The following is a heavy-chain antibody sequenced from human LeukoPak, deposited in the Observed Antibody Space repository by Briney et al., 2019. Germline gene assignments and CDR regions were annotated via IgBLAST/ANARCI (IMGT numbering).Heavy chain of an antibody. D-gene: IGHD4-23*01. CDR2: INHSGST. CDR1: VGSFSDYY. CDR3: ARRTRDYGGKRFDP. Sequence: SETLSLTCAVYVGSFSDYYWSWIRQPPGKGLEWIGEINHSGSTNYNPSLKSRVTISVDTSKNQFSLKLSSVTAADTAVYYCARRTRDYGGKRFDPWGQGTLVTVSS. V-gene: IGHV4-34*01. J-gene: IGHJ5*02.